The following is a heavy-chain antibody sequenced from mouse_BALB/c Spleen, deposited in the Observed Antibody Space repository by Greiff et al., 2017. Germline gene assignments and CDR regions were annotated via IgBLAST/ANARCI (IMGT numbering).Heavy chain of an antibody. CDR3: ARKENRYPYAMDY. V-gene: IGHV1-9*01. D-gene: IGHD2-14*01. CDR1: GYTFSSYW. Sequence: VQLQQSGAELMKPGASVKISCKATGYTFSSYWIEWVKQRPGHGLEWIGEILPGSGSTNYNEKFKGKATFTADTSSNTAYMQLSSLTSEDSAVYYCARKENRYPYAMDYWGQGTSVTVSS. J-gene: IGHJ4*01. CDR2: ILPGSGST.